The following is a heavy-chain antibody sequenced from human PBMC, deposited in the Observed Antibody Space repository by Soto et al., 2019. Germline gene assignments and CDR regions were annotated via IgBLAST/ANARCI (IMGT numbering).Heavy chain of an antibody. Sequence: ASVEVSCKASGGTFSSYSISWVLQAPGQGLEWMGGIIPIFGTANYAQKFQGRVTITADKSTSTAYMELSSLRSEDTAVYYCAGVPRYNWNYDNYFDYWGQGTLVTVSS. V-gene: IGHV1-69*06. CDR1: GGTFSSYS. D-gene: IGHD1-7*01. CDR2: IIPIFGTA. J-gene: IGHJ4*02. CDR3: AGVPRYNWNYDNYFDY.